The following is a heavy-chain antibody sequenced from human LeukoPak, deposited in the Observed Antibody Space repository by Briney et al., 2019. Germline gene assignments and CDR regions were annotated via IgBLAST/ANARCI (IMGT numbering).Heavy chain of an antibody. Sequence: GGSLRLSCAASGFTFSSYGMHWVRQAPGKGLEWGAGISYDGSNKSYADSVKGRFTICRDNSKNTLYLQMNSLRAEDTAVYYCAKSTTVTVVLDYWGQGTLVTVSS. CDR1: GFTFSSYG. CDR3: AKSTTVTVVLDY. J-gene: IGHJ4*02. CDR2: ISYDGSNK. V-gene: IGHV3-30*18. D-gene: IGHD4-17*01.